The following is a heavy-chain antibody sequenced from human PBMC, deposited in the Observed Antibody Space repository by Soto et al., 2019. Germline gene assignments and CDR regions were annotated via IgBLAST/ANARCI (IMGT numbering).Heavy chain of an antibody. CDR2: ISGDASST. D-gene: IGHD6-6*01. CDR3: ARGSIEQLATGGMDV. V-gene: IGHV3-74*01. CDR1: GSTLSNYW. J-gene: IGHJ6*02. Sequence: GGPLRLSCAASGSTLSNYWIHWVRQVQGRGLVWVARISGDASSTHYPDSVKARFPISRDTAKNSLYLQMNSLRAEDTAVYYCARGSIEQLATGGMDVWGQGTTVTVSS.